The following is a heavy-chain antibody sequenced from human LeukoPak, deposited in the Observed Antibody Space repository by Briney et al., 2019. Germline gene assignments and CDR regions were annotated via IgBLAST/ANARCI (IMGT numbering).Heavy chain of an antibody. J-gene: IGHJ4*02. D-gene: IGHD2-2*01. Sequence: GGSLRLPCAASGFTFSSYAMSWVRQAPGKGLEWVSGISGSGSSTSYADSVRGRFTISRDNSKNTLYLQMDSLRAEDTAVYYCAKVRYAGYYFDSWGQGTLVTVSS. CDR2: ISGSGSST. CDR3: AKVRYAGYYFDS. V-gene: IGHV3-23*01. CDR1: GFTFSSYA.